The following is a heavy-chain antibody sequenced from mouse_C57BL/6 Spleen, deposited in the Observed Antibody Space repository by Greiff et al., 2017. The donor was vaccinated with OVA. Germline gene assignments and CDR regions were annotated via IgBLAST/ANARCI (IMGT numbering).Heavy chain of an antibody. V-gene: IGHV1-80*01. CDR3: ARQGYYDYGPWFAY. J-gene: IGHJ3*01. D-gene: IGHD2-4*01. CDR2: IYPGDGDT. CDR1: GYAFSSYW. Sequence: QVQLQQSGAELVKPGASVKISCKASGYAFSSYWMNWVKQRPGKGLEWIGQIYPGDGDTNYNGKFKGKATLTADKSSSTAYMQLSSLTSEDSAVYFCARQGYYDYGPWFAYWGQGTLVTVSA.